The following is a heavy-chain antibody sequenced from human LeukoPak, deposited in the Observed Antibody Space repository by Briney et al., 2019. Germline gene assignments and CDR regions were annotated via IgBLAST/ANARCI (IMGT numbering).Heavy chain of an antibody. CDR2: INPNSGGT. D-gene: IGHD3-3*01. J-gene: IGHJ4*02. CDR1: GYTFTGYY. CDR3: VVTIEVQGFDY. Sequence: ASVKVSCKASGYTFTGYYMHWVRQAPGQGLEWMGRINPNSGGTNYAQKFQGRVTMTRDTSISTAYMELSRLRSDDTAVYYCVVTIEVQGFDYWGQGTLVTVSS. V-gene: IGHV1-2*06.